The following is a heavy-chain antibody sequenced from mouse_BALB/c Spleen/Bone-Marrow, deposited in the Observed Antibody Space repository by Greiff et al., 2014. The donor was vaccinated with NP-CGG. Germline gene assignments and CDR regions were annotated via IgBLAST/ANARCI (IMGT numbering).Heavy chain of an antibody. J-gene: IGHJ2*01. CDR2: ISDGSSTI. CDR3: ARLDVGGY. Sequence: VQLKESGGGLVQPGGSRKLSCAASGFTFGSFGMHWVRQAPEKGLEWVAYISDGSSTIYYADTVKGRFTIFRDNPKNTLFLQMTSLRSEDTAMYYCARLDVGGYWGQGTTLTVSS. CDR1: GFTFGSFG. V-gene: IGHV5-17*02.